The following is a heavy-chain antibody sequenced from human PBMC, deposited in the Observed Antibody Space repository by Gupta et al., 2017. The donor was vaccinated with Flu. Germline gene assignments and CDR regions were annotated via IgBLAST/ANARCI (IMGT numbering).Heavy chain of an antibody. CDR2: IDWDDDK. CDR1: GFSLSTSGMR. J-gene: IGHJ4*02. Sequence: QVTLKESGPALVKPTQTLTLTCTFSGFSLSTSGMRVSWIRQPPGKALEWLARIDWDDDKFYSTSLKTRLTISKDTSKNQVVLTMTNMDPVDTGTYYCARSTFQNPYYFDYWGQGTLVTVSS. V-gene: IGHV2-70*04. CDR3: ARSTFQNPYYFDY.